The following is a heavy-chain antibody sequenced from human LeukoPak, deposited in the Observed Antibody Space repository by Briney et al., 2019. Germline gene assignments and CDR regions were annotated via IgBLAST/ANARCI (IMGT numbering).Heavy chain of an antibody. J-gene: IGHJ5*02. Sequence: SETLSLTCAVYGGSFSGYYWSWLRQPPGKGLEWIGEINHSGSTNYNTSLKSRVTISVDTSKNQFSLKLSSVTAADTAVYYCARDFRITIFGVVKQNWFDPWGQGTLVTVSS. D-gene: IGHD3-3*01. CDR2: INHSGST. CDR3: ARDFRITIFGVVKQNWFDP. V-gene: IGHV4-34*01. CDR1: GGSFSGYY.